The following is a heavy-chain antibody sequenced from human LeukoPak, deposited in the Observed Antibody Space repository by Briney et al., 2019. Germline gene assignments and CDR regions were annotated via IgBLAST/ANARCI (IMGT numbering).Heavy chain of an antibody. CDR2: IIPIFGTA. CDR1: GGTFSSYA. D-gene: IGHD2-21*02. Sequence: SVKVSCKASGGTFSSYAISWVRQAPGQGLEWMGGIIPIFGTANYAQKFQGRVTITADKSTSTAYMELSSLRSEDTAVYYCARDSVVTANRYYYYYMDVWGKGTTVTISS. V-gene: IGHV1-69*06. J-gene: IGHJ6*03. CDR3: ARDSVVTANRYYYYYMDV.